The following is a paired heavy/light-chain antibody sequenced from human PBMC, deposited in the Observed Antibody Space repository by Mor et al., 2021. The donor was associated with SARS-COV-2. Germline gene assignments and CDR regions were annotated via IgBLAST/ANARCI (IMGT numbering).Light chain of an antibody. CDR1: QSVNSSY. CDR3: QQYGRSHT. J-gene: IGKJ4*01. V-gene: IGKV3-20*01. Sequence: EIVLTQSPGTLSLSPGGRATLSCRASQSVNSSYLAWYQQKSGQAPRLLIYGASSRATGIPDRFSGSGSGTDFTLIISRLEPEDFAVYHCQQYGRSHTFGGGTKVEIK. CDR2: GAS.
Heavy chain of an antibody. CDR1: GGSISSSNYY. V-gene: IGHV4-39*07. CDR2: IYYRGNT. Sequence: QLQLQESGPGLVKPSETLSLTCTVSGGSISSSNYYWGWIRQPPGKGLEWIGNIYYRGNTYYNPSLKSRVTISVDTSKNQFSLRLTSVTAADTAIYFCTRDPSRAVVIAATVYYGMDVWGQGTTVTVSS. J-gene: IGHJ6*02. CDR3: TRDPSRAVVIAATVYYGMDV. D-gene: IGHD2-15*01.